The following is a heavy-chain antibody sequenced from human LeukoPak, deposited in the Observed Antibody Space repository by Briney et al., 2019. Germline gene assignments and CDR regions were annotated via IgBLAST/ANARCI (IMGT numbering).Heavy chain of an antibody. J-gene: IGHJ4*02. V-gene: IGHV4-59*01. Sequence: SETLSLTCTVSGGSISSYYWSWIRQPPGKGLEWFGCIYYSGSTNYNPSLRSRVTISVDTSKNQFSLKLSSVTAADTAVYYCARDLGDYDSSGFDYWGQGTLVTVSS. CDR1: GGSISSYY. CDR3: ARDLGDYDSSGFDY. D-gene: IGHD3-22*01. CDR2: IYYSGST.